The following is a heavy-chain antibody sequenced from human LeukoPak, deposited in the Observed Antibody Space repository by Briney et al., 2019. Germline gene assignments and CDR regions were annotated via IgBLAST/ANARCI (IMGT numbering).Heavy chain of an antibody. J-gene: IGHJ4*02. CDR1: GGSFSGYY. CDR2: INHSGST. Sequence: PETLSLTCAVYGGSFSGYYWSWIRQPPGKGLEWIGEINHSGSTNYNPSLKRRVTISVDTSKTQFSMNLSSVTAADTAVYYCAREGNKWLSPYFDYWGQGTLVTVSP. D-gene: IGHD3-22*01. CDR3: AREGNKWLSPYFDY. V-gene: IGHV4-34*01.